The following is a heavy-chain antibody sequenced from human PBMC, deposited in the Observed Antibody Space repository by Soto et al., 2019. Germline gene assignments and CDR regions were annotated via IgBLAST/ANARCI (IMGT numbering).Heavy chain of an antibody. CDR1: GFTFSSYG. CDR3: AKEPTVNYYGSGSSDY. V-gene: IGHV3-30*18. J-gene: IGHJ4*02. CDR2: ISYDGSNK. Sequence: GGSLRLSCAASGFTFSSYGMHWVRQAPGKGLEWVAVISYDGSNKYYADSVKGRFTISRDNSKNTLYLQMNSLRAEDTAVYYCAKEPTVNYYGSGSSDYWGQGNLVTVSS. D-gene: IGHD3-10*01.